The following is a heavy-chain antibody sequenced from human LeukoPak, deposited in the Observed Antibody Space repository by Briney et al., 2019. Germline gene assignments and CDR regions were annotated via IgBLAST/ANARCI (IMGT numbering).Heavy chain of an antibody. V-gene: IGHV3-15*01. D-gene: IGHD2-8*01. J-gene: IGHJ5*02. Sequence: GGSLRLSCAASGITFTNAWLTWVRQAPGKGLEWVGRVKTKGDGGAADYAAPVKGRFTISRDDSTKTLYLQMYSLKTEDTAVYYCTTDRMIYATNWAVSWFDPWGQGTLVTVSS. CDR1: GITFTNAW. CDR3: TTDRMIYATNWAVSWFDP. CDR2: VKTKGDGGAA.